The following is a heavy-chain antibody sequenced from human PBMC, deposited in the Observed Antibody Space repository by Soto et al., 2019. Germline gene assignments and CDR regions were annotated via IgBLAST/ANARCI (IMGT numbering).Heavy chain of an antibody. D-gene: IGHD2-2*01. Sequence: EVQLLQSGGGLVQPGGSLRLSCAASGFPFSSYAMNWVRRAPGKGLEWVSAIVSTGGTTYYADSVRGRFTISRDNSKNTLYLQMNSPRADDTAVYYCAKSPSVYWGSNNCYIYWGQGTLVTVSS. V-gene: IGHV3-23*01. CDR1: GFPFSSYA. J-gene: IGHJ4*02. CDR3: AKSPSVYWGSNNCYIY. CDR2: IVSTGGTT.